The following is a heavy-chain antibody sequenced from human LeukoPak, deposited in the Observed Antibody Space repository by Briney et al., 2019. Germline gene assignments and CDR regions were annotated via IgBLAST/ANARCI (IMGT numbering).Heavy chain of an antibody. CDR2: FYHGGST. J-gene: IGHJ3*02. CDR1: GGSFSGYY. CDR3: ARVTAPSTTGNSFAFDI. V-gene: IGHV4-34*01. Sequence: SETLSLTCAVYGGSFSGYYWSWIRQPPGKGLEWIGTFYHGGSTYYNPSLKSRVTISVDTSKNQFSLNLTSVTAADTAVYYCARVTAPSTTGNSFAFDIWGQGTMVTVSS. D-gene: IGHD1-1*01.